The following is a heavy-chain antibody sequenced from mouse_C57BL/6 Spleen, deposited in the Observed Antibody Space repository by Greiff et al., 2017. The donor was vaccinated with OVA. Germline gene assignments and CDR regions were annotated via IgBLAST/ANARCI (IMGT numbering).Heavy chain of an antibody. CDR3: TRWGITTVVEDLDY. CDR1: GYTFTSYW. Sequence: EVQLQQSGTVLARPGASVKLSCKTSGYTFTSYWMHWVKQRPGQGLEWIGAIDPADSYTSYNQKFKGKAKLTAVTSASTAYMQLSSLTNEDSAVYYWTRWGITTVVEDLDYGGQGTTLTVSS. V-gene: IGHV1-5*01. J-gene: IGHJ2*01. CDR2: IDPADSYT. D-gene: IGHD1-1*01.